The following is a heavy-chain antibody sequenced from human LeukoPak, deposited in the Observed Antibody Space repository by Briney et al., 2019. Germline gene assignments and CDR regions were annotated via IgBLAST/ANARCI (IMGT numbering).Heavy chain of an antibody. CDR1: GFTFSSYS. D-gene: IGHD3-22*01. CDR2: ISGSSSYI. Sequence: KPGGSLRLSCAASGFTFSSYSMNWVRQAPGKGLEWGSSISGSSSYIYYADSVKGRFTISRDNAKNSLYLQLNSLRAEDTAVYYRARDPLDYDSSGYTDYWGQGTLVTVSS. CDR3: ARDPLDYDSSGYTDY. V-gene: IGHV3-21*01. J-gene: IGHJ4*02.